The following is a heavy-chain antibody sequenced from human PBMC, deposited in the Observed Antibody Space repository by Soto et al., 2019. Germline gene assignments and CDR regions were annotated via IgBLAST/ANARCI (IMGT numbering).Heavy chain of an antibody. CDR1: GYTFPGYV. CDR3: ARDLPPVDY. V-gene: IGHV1-18*01. J-gene: IGHJ4*02. CDR2: ISAYNGNT. Sequence: QVQLVQSGAEVKKPGASVRVSCKAFGYTFPGYVISWGGQAPGQGLEWMGWISAYNGNTNYAQKLQGRVTMTTDTSTSTAYMELRSLRSDDTAVYYCARDLPPVDYWGQGTLVTVSS.